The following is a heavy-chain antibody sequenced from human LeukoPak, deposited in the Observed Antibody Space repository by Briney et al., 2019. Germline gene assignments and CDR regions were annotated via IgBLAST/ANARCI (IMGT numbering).Heavy chain of an antibody. V-gene: IGHV1-2*02. CDR3: ARDSSYSSSLYYFEY. CDR2: INTHSGGT. D-gene: IGHD6-6*01. J-gene: IGHJ4*02. CDR1: GYTFTDYY. Sequence: ATLKVSCKASGYTFTDYYMHWVRQAPGQGLEWMGWINTHSGGTNYAQKFQGRVTMTRDTSISTVYMEVSRLRSDDTAVYYCARDSSYSSSLYYFEYWGQGTLVTVSS.